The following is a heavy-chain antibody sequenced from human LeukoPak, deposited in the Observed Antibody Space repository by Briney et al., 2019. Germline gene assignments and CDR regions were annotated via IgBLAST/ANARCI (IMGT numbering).Heavy chain of an antibody. D-gene: IGHD3-3*01. CDR3: ARDKGYRYDFWSGYYNGADY. J-gene: IGHJ4*02. Sequence: GGSLRLSCAASGFTFSSYAMHWVRQAPGKGLEWVAVISYDGSNKYYADSVKGRFTISRDNPKNTLYLQMNSLRAEDTAVYYCARDKGYRYDFWSGYYNGADYWGQGTLVTVSS. V-gene: IGHV3-30*04. CDR1: GFTFSSYA. CDR2: ISYDGSNK.